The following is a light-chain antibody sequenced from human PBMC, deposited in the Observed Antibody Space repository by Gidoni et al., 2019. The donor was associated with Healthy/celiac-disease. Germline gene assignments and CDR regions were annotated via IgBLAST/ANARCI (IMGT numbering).Light chain of an antibody. Sequence: EIVKTPSPDSLAVSLGERATINCKSSQSVLYSSNNKNYLAWYQQKPGQPPKLLIYWASTRESGVPDRFSGSGSGTDFTLTISSLQAEDVAVYYCQQYYSTPLTFGGXTRLEIK. V-gene: IGKV4-1*01. CDR2: WAS. CDR3: QQYYSTPLT. J-gene: IGKJ4*01. CDR1: QSVLYSSNNKNY.